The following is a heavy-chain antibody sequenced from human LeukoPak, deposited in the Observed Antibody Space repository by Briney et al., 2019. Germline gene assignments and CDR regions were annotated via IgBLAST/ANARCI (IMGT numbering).Heavy chain of an antibody. Sequence: SVKVSCKASGGTFISYAISWVRQAPGQGLEWMGRIIPIPGIANYAQKFQGRVTITADKSTSTAYMELSSLRSEDTAVYYCASARSDILTGYNYYFDYWGQGTLVTVSS. J-gene: IGHJ4*02. CDR1: GGTFISYA. D-gene: IGHD3-9*01. V-gene: IGHV1-69*04. CDR2: IIPIPGIA. CDR3: ASARSDILTGYNYYFDY.